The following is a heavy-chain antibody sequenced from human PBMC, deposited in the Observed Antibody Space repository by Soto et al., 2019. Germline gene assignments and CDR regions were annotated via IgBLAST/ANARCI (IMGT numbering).Heavy chain of an antibody. Sequence: KPSETLSLTCTVSGGSISSGGYYWSWIRQHPGKGLEWIGYIYYSGSTYYNPSLKSRVTISVDTSKNQFSLKLSSVTAADTAVYYCARDNPTGGVGYYYYGMDVWGQGTTVTSP. CDR3: ARDNPTGGVGYYYYGMDV. V-gene: IGHV4-31*03. J-gene: IGHJ6*02. D-gene: IGHD1-26*01. CDR2: IYYSGST. CDR1: GGSISSGGYY.